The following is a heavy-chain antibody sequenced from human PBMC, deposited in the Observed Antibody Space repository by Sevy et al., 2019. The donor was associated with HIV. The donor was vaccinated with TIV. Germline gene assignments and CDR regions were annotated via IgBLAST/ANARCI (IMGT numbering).Heavy chain of an antibody. J-gene: IGHJ4*02. Sequence: PKLTQLPETLSLTCAVSGYSITSGYLWGWIRQPPGKGLEWIGSVFHSGSTYYNPSLNSRVIISVDTSKNQFSLKLNSVTAADTAVYYCARHSHGSGTYYVPFDSWGQGTLVTVSS. CDR1: GYSITSGYL. CDR2: VFHSGST. D-gene: IGHD3-10*01. CDR3: ARHSHGSGTYYVPFDS. V-gene: IGHV4-38-2*01.